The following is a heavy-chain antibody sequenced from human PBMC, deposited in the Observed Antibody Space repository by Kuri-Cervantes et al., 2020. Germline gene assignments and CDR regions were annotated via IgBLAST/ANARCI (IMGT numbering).Heavy chain of an antibody. CDR1: GYTFTGYY. D-gene: IGHD2-2*01. CDR3: ARGDPAYYGMDV. Sequence: ASVHVSRKASGYTFTGYYMHWVRQAPGQGLEWMGWINPNSGGTNYAQKLQGRVTMTTDTSTSTAYMELRSLRYDDTAVYYCARGDPAYYGMDVWGQGTTVTVSS. J-gene: IGHJ6*02. V-gene: IGHV1-2*02. CDR2: INPNSGGT.